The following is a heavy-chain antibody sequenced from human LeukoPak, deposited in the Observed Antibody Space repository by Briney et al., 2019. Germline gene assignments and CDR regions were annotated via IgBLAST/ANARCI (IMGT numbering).Heavy chain of an antibody. Sequence: GGSLRLSCAVSGFTFSNYDMHWVRQAPGKGLVWVSRINNDGSTTAYADSVKGRFTISRDNAKNTLYLQMNSLRAEDTAVYYCARTYSSFDYWGQGTLVTVSS. CDR3: ARTYSSFDY. CDR2: INNDGSTT. D-gene: IGHD6-19*01. J-gene: IGHJ4*02. CDR1: GFTFSNYD. V-gene: IGHV3-74*01.